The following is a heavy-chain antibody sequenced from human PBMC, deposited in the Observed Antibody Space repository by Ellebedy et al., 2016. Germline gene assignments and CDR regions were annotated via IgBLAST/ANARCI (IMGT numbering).Heavy chain of an antibody. CDR3: ARAVDIVAKSEAYYGMDV. J-gene: IGHJ6*02. Sequence: SETLSLTXTVSGGSISSYYWSWIRQPPGKGLEWIGYIYYSGSTNYNPSLKSRVTISVDTSKNQFSLKLSSVTAADTAVYYCARAVDIVAKSEAYYGMDVWGQGTTVTVSS. CDR1: GGSISSYY. V-gene: IGHV4-59*01. D-gene: IGHD5-12*01. CDR2: IYYSGST.